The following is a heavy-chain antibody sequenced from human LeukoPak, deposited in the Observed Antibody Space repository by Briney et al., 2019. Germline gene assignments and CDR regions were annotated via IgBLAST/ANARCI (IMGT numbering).Heavy chain of an antibody. D-gene: IGHD1-26*01. Sequence: GESLKISCKGSGYSFTSYWIGWVRQMPGKGLEWMGIIYPGDSDTRYSPSFQGQVTISADKSTSTAYLQWSSLKASDTAIYYCARLSGGSALRNDAFHIWGQGTVVAVSS. V-gene: IGHV5-51*01. CDR1: GYSFTSYW. CDR3: ARLSGGSALRNDAFHI. CDR2: IYPGDSDT. J-gene: IGHJ3*02.